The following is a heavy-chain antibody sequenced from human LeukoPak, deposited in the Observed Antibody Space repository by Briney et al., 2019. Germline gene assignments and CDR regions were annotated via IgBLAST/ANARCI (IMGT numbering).Heavy chain of an antibody. Sequence: SETLSLTCTVSGGSISNYYWSWIRQPPGKGLEWIGYISDSGTTSYNPSLKNRVTTSLDTSKNQFSLQLRSVTAADTAVYYCARDFMVRGDQVNYYYMDVWGTGATITVSS. J-gene: IGHJ6*03. D-gene: IGHD3-10*01. CDR1: GGSISNYY. CDR2: ISDSGTT. V-gene: IGHV4-59*01. CDR3: ARDFMVRGDQVNYYYMDV.